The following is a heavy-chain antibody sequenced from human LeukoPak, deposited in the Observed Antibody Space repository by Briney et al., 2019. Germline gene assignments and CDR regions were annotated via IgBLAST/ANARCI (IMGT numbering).Heavy chain of an antibody. CDR1: GFTFSSYT. CDR3: VDWDSRRY. CDR2: ISDTGHTK. V-gene: IGHV3-21*01. J-gene: IGHJ4*02. D-gene: IGHD1-7*01. Sequence: GGSLRLSCAASGFTFSSYTMNWVRQAPGKGLEFVSSISDTGHTKYYADTVKGRFTISRDNAENSLYLQMNSLRDEDTAVYFCVDWDSRRYWGQGTLVTVSS.